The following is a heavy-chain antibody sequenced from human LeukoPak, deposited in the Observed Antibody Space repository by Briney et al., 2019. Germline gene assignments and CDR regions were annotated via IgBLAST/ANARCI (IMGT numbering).Heavy chain of an antibody. CDR2: ITGGGSGI. CDR3: AKWGDYDVLTGYYVSDY. V-gene: IGHV3-23*01. J-gene: IGHJ4*02. CDR1: GFTFSNYA. D-gene: IGHD3-9*01. Sequence: GGSLRLSCAASGFTFSNYAMSWVRQAPGKGLEWVSAITGGGSGIYYADSMKSRFTISRDNSENTLYLQINSLRAEDTAVYYCAKWGDYDVLTGYYVSDYWGQGTLVTVSS.